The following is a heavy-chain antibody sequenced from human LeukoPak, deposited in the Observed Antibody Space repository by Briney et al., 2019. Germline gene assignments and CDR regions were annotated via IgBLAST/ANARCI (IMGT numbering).Heavy chain of an antibody. D-gene: IGHD3-22*01. Sequence: APVKVSCKASGYTFTSYGINWVRQAPGQGLEWMGWINPYNGNTNDAQKLQGRVTMTTDTSTSTDYMELRSLRSDDTAVYYCARDSYDSSGYPYYFDYWGQGTLVTVSS. CDR3: ARDSYDSSGYPYYFDY. CDR2: INPYNGNT. V-gene: IGHV1-18*01. CDR1: GYTFTSYG. J-gene: IGHJ4*02.